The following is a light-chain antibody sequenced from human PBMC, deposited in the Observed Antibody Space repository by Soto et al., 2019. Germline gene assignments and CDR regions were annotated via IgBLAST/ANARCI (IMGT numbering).Light chain of an antibody. Sequence: DIQMTQSRSTLSASVGDRVTITCRTSQSINTGLAWYQQKPGKAPKLLIYKASSLGGGVPSRFSGSGSGTEFTLTISSLQPDDSAVYYCQQYNSHSGYTFGQGTKLEIK. V-gene: IGKV1-5*03. CDR3: QQYNSHSGYT. CDR1: QSINTG. CDR2: KAS. J-gene: IGKJ2*01.